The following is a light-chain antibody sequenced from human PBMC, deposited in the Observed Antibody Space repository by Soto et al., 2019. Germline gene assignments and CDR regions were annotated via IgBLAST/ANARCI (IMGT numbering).Light chain of an antibody. CDR2: GAS. V-gene: IGKV3-20*01. Sequence: EIVLTQSPGTLSLSPGERATVACRASQSVSSSYLAWYQQKPGQAPRLLIYGASSRATEIPDRFSGSGSGTDFTLTISRLEPEDFAVYYCQQYGNSPRTFGQATTVDI. CDR3: QQYGNSPRT. J-gene: IGKJ1*01. CDR1: QSVSSSY.